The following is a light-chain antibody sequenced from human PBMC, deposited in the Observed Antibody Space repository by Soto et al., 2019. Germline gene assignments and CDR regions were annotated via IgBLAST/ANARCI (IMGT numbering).Light chain of an antibody. CDR1: QFIGNN. Sequence: EIMLTQSPATLSVSPGDTATLFCRASQFIGNNLAWYQQRPGQAPRLLIYAASTRATGVAPRLYGSRSGTGFTLTIYGLQSEDSAMYFCQQYDSFWTFGQGTKVDIK. V-gene: IGKV3-15*01. J-gene: IGKJ1*01. CDR3: QQYDSFWT. CDR2: AAS.